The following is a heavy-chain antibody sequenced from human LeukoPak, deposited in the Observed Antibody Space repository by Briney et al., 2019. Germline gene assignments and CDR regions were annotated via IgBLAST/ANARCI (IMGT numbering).Heavy chain of an antibody. CDR1: VDSVSSSSVA. D-gene: IGHD2/OR15-2a*01. J-gene: IGHJ3*02. V-gene: IGHV6-1*01. Sequence: SQTLSLTCAISVDSVSSSSVAWDWSTQSPSRGLEWLGRTYYMSNDYAVAVKTRMTINADTSKNQVSLPLSSVTPEYTAVYYCAGGRNNAFDIWGRGTMVTVSS. CDR3: AGGRNNAFDI. CDR2: TYYMSN.